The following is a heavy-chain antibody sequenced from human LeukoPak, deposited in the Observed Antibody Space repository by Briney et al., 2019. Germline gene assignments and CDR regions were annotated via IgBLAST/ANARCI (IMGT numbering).Heavy chain of an antibody. J-gene: IGHJ6*03. V-gene: IGHV1-46*01. CDR2: LNPSDGAT. D-gene: IGHD1-26*01. Sequence: GASVQVSCKASGYTFIMYYIHWVGQAPGQGLEGMGMLNPSDGATTYAQRFQGRLTMTRDMSTTTVYVDLRSLSSADNAVYLRPREDRGGLSESFGFLFASYNTYYYMDVWGRGTTVTVSS. CDR1: GYTFIMYY. CDR3: PREDRGGLSESFGFLFASYNTYYYMDV.